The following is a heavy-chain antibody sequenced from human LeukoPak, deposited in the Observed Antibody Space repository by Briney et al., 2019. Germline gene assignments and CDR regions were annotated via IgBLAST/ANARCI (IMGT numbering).Heavy chain of an antibody. D-gene: IGHD6-6*01. CDR2: IKQDGSEK. J-gene: IGHJ4*02. CDR1: GFTFSSYW. Sequence: PGGSLRLSCAASGFTFSSYWMSWVRQAPGKGLEWVANIKQDGSEKYYVDSVKGRFSISRDNATNSLYLQMNSLRAEDTAVYYCARDQVIAERPHYFYYWRQGTLVTVSS. CDR3: ARDQVIAERPHYFYY. V-gene: IGHV3-7*01.